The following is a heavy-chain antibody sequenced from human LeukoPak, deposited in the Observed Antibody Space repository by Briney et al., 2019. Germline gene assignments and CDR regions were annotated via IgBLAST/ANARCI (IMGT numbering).Heavy chain of an antibody. D-gene: IGHD6-19*01. CDR1: GYTFTSYD. V-gene: IGHV1-8*03. CDR2: MNPNSGNT. CDR3: ARGAQNRQQWLADPTPPID. Sequence: ASVKVSCKASGYTFTSYDINWVRQATGQGLEWMGWMNPNSGNTGYAQKFQGRVTITRNTSISTAYMELSSLRSEDTAVYYCARGAQNRQQWLADPTPPIDWGQGTLVTVSS. J-gene: IGHJ4*02.